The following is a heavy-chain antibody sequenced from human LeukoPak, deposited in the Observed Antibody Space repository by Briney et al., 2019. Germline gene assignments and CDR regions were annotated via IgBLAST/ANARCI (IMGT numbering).Heavy chain of an antibody. Sequence: GGSLRLSCAASGFTFSSYAMSWVRQAPGKGLEWVSDISGSGGSTYYADSMKGRFTISRDNSKNTLYLQMNSLRADDTAVYHCAKHSLSYGYRGWFDPWGQGTLVTVSS. D-gene: IGHD5-18*01. CDR2: ISGSGGST. J-gene: IGHJ5*02. CDR3: AKHSLSYGYRGWFDP. CDR1: GFTFSSYA. V-gene: IGHV3-23*01.